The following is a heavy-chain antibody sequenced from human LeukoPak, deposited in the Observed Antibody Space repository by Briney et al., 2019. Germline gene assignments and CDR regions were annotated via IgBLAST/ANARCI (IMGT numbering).Heavy chain of an antibody. CDR1: GFTFSNYG. CDR3: AKGGEVSSWYKRLKLYFDS. D-gene: IGHD6-13*01. J-gene: IGHJ4*02. CDR2: ISYDGSNR. V-gene: IGHV3-30*18. Sequence: GGSPRLSCAASGFTFSNYGMHWVRQAPGKGLEWVAVISYDGSNRYYADSVKGRFTISRDNSKNTLYLQMNSLRAEDTAVYYCAKGGEVSSWYKRLKLYFDSWSRGILVTVSS.